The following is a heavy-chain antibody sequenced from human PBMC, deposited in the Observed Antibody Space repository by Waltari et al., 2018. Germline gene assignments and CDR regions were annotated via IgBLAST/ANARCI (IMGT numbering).Heavy chain of an antibody. J-gene: IGHJ4*02. CDR2: VHGSGRA. CDR1: GDSVTNSYW. CDR3: ARDRGRGLYLDT. Sequence: QLQESGPGLMKPSGTLSLSCAVSGDSVTNSYWWGLVRQSPQTGLEWIGQVHGSGRANYNPSVASRVTVSLDTSKNQFSLEVTSATAADTAVYFCARDRGRGLYLDTWGPGTLVTVSP. D-gene: IGHD2-15*01. V-gene: IGHV4-4*02.